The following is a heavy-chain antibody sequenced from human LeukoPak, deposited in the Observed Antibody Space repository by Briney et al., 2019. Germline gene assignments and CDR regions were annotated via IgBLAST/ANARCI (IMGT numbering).Heavy chain of an antibody. CDR3: AKCSGGSCYDAFDI. CDR1: GFTFSSSA. V-gene: IGHV3-23*01. Sequence: PGGSLRLSCAASGFTFSSSAMSWVRQAPGKGLEWVSSISGSGGSTYYADSVKGRFTISRDNSKNTLYLQMTSLRAEDTAVYYCAKCSGGSCYDAFDIWGQGTMVTVSS. J-gene: IGHJ3*02. D-gene: IGHD2-15*01. CDR2: ISGSGGST.